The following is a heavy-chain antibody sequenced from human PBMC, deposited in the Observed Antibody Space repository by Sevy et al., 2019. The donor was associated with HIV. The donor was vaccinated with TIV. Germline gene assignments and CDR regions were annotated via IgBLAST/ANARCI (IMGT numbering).Heavy chain of an antibody. Sequence: GGSLRLSCAASGFIFSYYGMHWVRQAPGKGLEWVAVIWYDGSNTIYADSVKGRFTISRDNSKNILYLQMNSLGDEDTAVYYCARDPHEIMLSGSYYLYWGQGTRVTVSS. CDR2: IWYDGSNT. V-gene: IGHV3-33*01. CDR1: GFIFSYYG. CDR3: ARDPHEIMLSGSYYLY. J-gene: IGHJ4*02. D-gene: IGHD1-26*01.